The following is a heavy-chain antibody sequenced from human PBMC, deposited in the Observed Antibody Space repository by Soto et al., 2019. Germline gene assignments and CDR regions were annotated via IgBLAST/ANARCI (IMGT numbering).Heavy chain of an antibody. V-gene: IGHV2-5*02. CDR2: IYWDDDN. D-gene: IGHD6-13*01. J-gene: IGHJ3*02. CDR3: AHTLLGYSNRWYDAFDI. Sequence: QITLKESGPTLVKPTQTLTLTCTFSGFSLSTSAVGVGWIRQPPGEALEWLALIYWDDDNRYSPSLKSRLTITKDTSKNRVVLTMTNMDPVDTATDFGAHTLLGYSNRWYDAFDIWGQGTMVTVSS. CDR1: GFSLSTSAVG.